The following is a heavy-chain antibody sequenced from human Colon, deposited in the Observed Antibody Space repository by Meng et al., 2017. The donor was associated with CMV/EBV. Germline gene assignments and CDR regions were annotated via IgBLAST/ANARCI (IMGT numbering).Heavy chain of an antibody. D-gene: IGHD3-10*02. CDR2: IYSGGPM. Sequence: GGSLRLSCAGSPFNVVNTYMSWVRQAPGKGLEWVALIYSGGPMHYADSVKGRFTISRDNSKNILYLQMNSLRVDDTAVYYCARGSGPLFPGAFDIWGQGTMVTVSS. CDR1: PFNVVNTY. CDR3: ARGSGPLFPGAFDI. V-gene: IGHV3-53*01. J-gene: IGHJ3*02.